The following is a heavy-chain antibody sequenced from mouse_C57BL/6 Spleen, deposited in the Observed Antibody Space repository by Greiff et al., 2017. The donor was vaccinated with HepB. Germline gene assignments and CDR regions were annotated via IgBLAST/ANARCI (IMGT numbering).Heavy chain of an antibody. CDR3: ARVLITTVVDY. CDR1: GFTFSSYG. Sequence: EVQVVESGGDLVKPGGSLKLSCAASGFTFSSYGMSWVRQTPDKRLEWVATISSGGSYTYYPDSVKGRFTISRDNAKNTLYLQMSSLKSEDTAMYYCARVLITTVVDYWGQGTTLTVSS. V-gene: IGHV5-6*01. D-gene: IGHD1-1*01. J-gene: IGHJ2*01. CDR2: ISSGGSYT.